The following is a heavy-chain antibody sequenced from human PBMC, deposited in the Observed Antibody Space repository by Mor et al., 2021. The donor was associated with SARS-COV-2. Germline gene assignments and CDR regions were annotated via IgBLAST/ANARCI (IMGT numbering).Heavy chain of an antibody. V-gene: IGHV4-34*01. Sequence: SWSWIRQPPGKGLEWIGEINHSGSTNYNPSLKSRVTISVDTSKNQFSLKLTSVTAADTAVYFCARKDYGSGNYWGQGTLVTVS. CDR2: INHSGST. CDR1: S. D-gene: IGHD3-10*01. J-gene: IGHJ4*02. CDR3: ARKDYGSGNY.